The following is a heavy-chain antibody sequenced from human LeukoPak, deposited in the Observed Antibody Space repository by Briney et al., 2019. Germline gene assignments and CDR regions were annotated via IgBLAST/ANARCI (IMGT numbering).Heavy chain of an antibody. Sequence: RGSLRLSCAASGFTFSSYSMNWVRQAPGKGLEWVSSISSSSSYIYYADSVKGRFTISRDNAKNSLYLQMNSLRAEDTAVYYCARDLVYYYDSSGYYEPRPYYFDYWGQGTLVTVSS. CDR1: GFTFSSYS. D-gene: IGHD3-22*01. V-gene: IGHV3-21*01. CDR3: ARDLVYYYDSSGYYEPRPYYFDY. J-gene: IGHJ4*02. CDR2: ISSSSSYI.